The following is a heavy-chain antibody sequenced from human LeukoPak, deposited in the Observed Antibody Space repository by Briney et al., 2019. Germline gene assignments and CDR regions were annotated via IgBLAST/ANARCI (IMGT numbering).Heavy chain of an antibody. CDR1: GFTFSGSG. Sequence: GGSLRLSCAASGFTFSGSGMHWVRQAPGKGLDWVAFIRSDGYNKYYADSVKGRFTISRDNSKNTLYLQMNSLRAEDTAVYYCARDYYYGSGSPRRDYWGQGTLVTVSS. J-gene: IGHJ4*02. CDR3: ARDYYYGSGSPRRDY. CDR2: IRSDGYNK. D-gene: IGHD3-10*01. V-gene: IGHV3-30*02.